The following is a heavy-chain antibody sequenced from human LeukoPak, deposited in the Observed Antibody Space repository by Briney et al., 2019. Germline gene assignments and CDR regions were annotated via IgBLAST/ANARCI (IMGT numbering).Heavy chain of an antibody. D-gene: IGHD2-2*02. CDR3: AREDCSSTSCYKSWFDP. CDR1: GFTFSSYW. CDR2: INSDGSST. J-gene: IGHJ5*02. V-gene: IGHV3-74*01. Sequence: GGSLRLSCAASGFTFSSYWMHWVRQAPGKGLVWVSRINSDGSSTSYADSVKARFTISRDNAKNTLYLQMNSLRAEDTAVYYCAREDCSSTSCYKSWFDPWGQGTLVTVSS.